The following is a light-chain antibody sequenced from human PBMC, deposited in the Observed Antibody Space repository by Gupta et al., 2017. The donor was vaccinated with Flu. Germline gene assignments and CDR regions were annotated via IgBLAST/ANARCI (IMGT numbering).Light chain of an antibody. Sequence: EIVMTQSPATLFVSPGERATLSRRASQSVSSHLAWYQQKPGQPPRLLIYGASTRATDVPARFSGSGSGTEFSLTISGLQSEDFAVYYCQQYDDWHRTFGQGTKVEVK. CDR2: GAS. V-gene: IGKV3-15*01. CDR3: QQYDDWHRT. J-gene: IGKJ1*01. CDR1: QSVSSH.